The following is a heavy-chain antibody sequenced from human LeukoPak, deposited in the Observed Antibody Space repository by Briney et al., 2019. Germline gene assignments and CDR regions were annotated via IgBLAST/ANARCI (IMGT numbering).Heavy chain of an antibody. CDR1: GFTLNNYA. CDR3: AKDGDDFNNWFDP. V-gene: IGHV3-23*01. D-gene: IGHD3-3*01. CDR2: TSSSDAGT. Sequence: PGGSLRLSCAASGFTLNNYAMSWVRQAPGKGLEWVSATSSSDAGTYHADSVRGRFTISRDNSKNTLYLQMNSLRAEDTAVYYCAKDGDDFNNWFDPWGQGTLVTVSS. J-gene: IGHJ5*02.